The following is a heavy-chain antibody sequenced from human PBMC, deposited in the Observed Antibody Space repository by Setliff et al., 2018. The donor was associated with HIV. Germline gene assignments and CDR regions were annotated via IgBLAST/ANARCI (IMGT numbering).Heavy chain of an antibody. J-gene: IGHJ4*02. Sequence: ASVKVSCKASGYTFTGYYMHWVRQAPGQGLEWMGRINPNSGGTNYAQKFQGRVTMTRDTSISTAYMELSRLRSDDTAVYYCARDWNYYSSGSYPGYWGQGTLVTVSS. CDR1: GYTFTGYY. D-gene: IGHD3-10*01. V-gene: IGHV1-2*06. CDR3: ARDWNYYSSGSYPGY. CDR2: INPNSGGT.